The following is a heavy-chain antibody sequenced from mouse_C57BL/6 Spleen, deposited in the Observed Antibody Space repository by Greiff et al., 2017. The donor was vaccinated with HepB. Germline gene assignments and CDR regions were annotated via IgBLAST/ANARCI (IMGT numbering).Heavy chain of an antibody. V-gene: IGHV1-61*01. CDR2: IYPSDSET. CDR1: GYTFTSYW. J-gene: IGHJ4*01. D-gene: IGHD1-1*01. CDR3: ARWGYVSSYEHYYAMDY. Sequence: VQLQQSGAELVRPGSSVKLSCKASGYTFTSYWMDLVKQRPGQGLEWIGNIYPSDSETHYNQQFKDKATLTVDKSSSAAYMQLCSLTSEDSAVYYCARWGYVSSYEHYYAMDYWGQGTSVTVSS.